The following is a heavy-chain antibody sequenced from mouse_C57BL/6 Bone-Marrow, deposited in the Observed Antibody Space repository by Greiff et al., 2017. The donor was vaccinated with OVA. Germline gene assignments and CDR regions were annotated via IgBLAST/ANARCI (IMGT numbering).Heavy chain of an antibody. CDR2: ISNGGGST. V-gene: IGHV5-12*01. J-gene: IGHJ1*03. CDR1: GFTFSDYY. CDR3: ARPIYYGSSYWYFDV. Sequence: EVQLQESGGGLVQPGGSLKLSCAASGFTFSDYYMYWVRQTPEKRLEWVAYISNGGGSTYYPDTVKGRFTISRDNAKNTLYLQMSRLKSEDTAMYYCARPIYYGSSYWYFDVWGTGTTVTVSS. D-gene: IGHD1-1*01.